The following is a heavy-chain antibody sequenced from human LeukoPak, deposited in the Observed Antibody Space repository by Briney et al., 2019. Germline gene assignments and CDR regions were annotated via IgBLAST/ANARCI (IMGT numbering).Heavy chain of an antibody. J-gene: IGHJ4*02. CDR2: ISAYNGNT. V-gene: IGHV1-18*01. CDR3: ARGYGDYVTDSLDY. D-gene: IGHD4-17*01. CDR1: GYTFTSYG. Sequence: ASVKVSCKASGYTFTSYGISWVRQAPGQGLEWMGWISAYNGNTNCAQKLQGRVTMTTDTSTSTAYMELRSLRSDDTAVYYCARGYGDYVTDSLDYWGQGTLVTVSS.